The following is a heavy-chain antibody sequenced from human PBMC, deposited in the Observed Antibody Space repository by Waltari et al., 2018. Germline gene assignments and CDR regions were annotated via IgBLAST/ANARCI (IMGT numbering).Heavy chain of an antibody. J-gene: IGHJ4*02. Sequence: QVQLQQWGAGLLKPSETLSLTCAVYGGSFSGYYWSWIRQPPGKGLEWIGEINHSGSTNYNPSLKSRVTISVDTSKNQFSLKLSSVTAADTAVYYCARGRALAEIDFWSGYYFDYWGQGTLVTVSS. D-gene: IGHD3-3*01. CDR1: GGSFSGYY. CDR2: INHSGST. V-gene: IGHV4-34*01. CDR3: ARGRALAEIDFWSGYYFDY.